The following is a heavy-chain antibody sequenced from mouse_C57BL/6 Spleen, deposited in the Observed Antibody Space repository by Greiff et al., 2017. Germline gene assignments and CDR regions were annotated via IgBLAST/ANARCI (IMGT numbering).Heavy chain of an antibody. CDR1: GYSFTDYN. J-gene: IGHJ1*03. Sequence: EVQLQQSGPELVKPGASVKISCKASGYSFTDYNMNWVKQSNGKSLEWIGEINPNYGTTSYNQKFKGKATLTVDQSSSTAYMQLNSLTSEDSAVYSCERGPIYDVYYWYFDVWGTGTTVTVSS. CDR2: INPNYGTT. D-gene: IGHD2-3*01. CDR3: ERGPIYDVYYWYFDV. V-gene: IGHV1-39*01.